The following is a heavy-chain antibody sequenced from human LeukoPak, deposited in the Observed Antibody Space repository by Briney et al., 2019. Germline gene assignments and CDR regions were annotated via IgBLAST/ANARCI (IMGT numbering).Heavy chain of an antibody. V-gene: IGHV3-21*01. CDR1: GFTFSSYS. Sequence: PRGSLRLSCAASGFTFSSYSMNWVRQAPGKGLEWVSSISSSSSYIYYADSVKGRFTISRDNSNNTVHLQMNSLRPDDSALYYCAREDNPLWFDPWGQGTLVTVSS. J-gene: IGHJ5*02. D-gene: IGHD1-1*01. CDR3: AREDNPLWFDP. CDR2: ISSSSSYI.